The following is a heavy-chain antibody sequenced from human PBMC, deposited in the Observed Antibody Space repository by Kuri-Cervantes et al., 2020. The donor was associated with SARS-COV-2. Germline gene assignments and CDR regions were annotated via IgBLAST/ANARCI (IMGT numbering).Heavy chain of an antibody. V-gene: IGHV3-30*03. CDR2: VSYDESRK. J-gene: IGHJ4*02. D-gene: IGHD3-10*01. Sequence: GESLKISCVASGFTFSSYGLHWVRQAPGKGLEWVALVSYDESRKYYSTSVKGRFTVSRDRSKNTLYLQMNSLRLEDSAVYYCARNLRGVLWTFDYWGQGTLVTVSS. CDR1: GFTFSSYG. CDR3: ARNLRGVLWTFDY.